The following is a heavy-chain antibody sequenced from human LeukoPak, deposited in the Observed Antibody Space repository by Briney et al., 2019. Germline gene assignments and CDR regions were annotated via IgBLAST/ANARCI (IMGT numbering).Heavy chain of an antibody. D-gene: IGHD3-22*01. CDR1: GFTFSSYG. V-gene: IGHV3-15*01. CDR2: IKSKTDGGTT. J-gene: IGHJ4*02. Sequence: GGSLRLSCAASGFTFSSYGMHWVRQAPGKGLEWVGRIKSKTDGGTTDYAAPVKGRFTISRDDSKNTLYLQMNSLKTEDTAVYYCTTGSSMIVVVTPPFDYWGQGTLVTVSS. CDR3: TTGSSMIVVVTPPFDY.